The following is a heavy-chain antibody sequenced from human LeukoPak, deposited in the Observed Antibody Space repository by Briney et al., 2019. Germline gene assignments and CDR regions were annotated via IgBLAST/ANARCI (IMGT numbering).Heavy chain of an antibody. D-gene: IGHD6-13*01. CDR2: IHYSGST. V-gene: IGHV4-59*08. CDR1: GGSISSYY. J-gene: IGHJ4*02. CDR3: ARHESFRGSWYGGGFDY. Sequence: SETLSLTCTVSGGSISSYYWTWIRQPPGKGLEWIGYIHYSGSTNYNPYLKSRVTISVDSSKSQFSLKLSSVTAADAAVYYCARHESFRGSWYGGGFDYWAQETLVTVPS.